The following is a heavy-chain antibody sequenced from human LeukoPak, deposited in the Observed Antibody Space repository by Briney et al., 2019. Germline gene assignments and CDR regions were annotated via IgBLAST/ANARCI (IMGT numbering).Heavy chain of an antibody. CDR1: GGSISSGGYY. J-gene: IGHJ4*02. CDR2: IYYSGST. Sequence: SETLSLTRTVSGGSISSGGYYWSWIRQHPGKGLEWIGYIYYSGSTYYNPSLKSRVTISVDTSKNQFSLKLSSVTAADTAVYYCARAVGRDYGFWSGYFAGGTKKEYYFDYWGQGTLVTVSS. CDR3: ARAVGRDYGFWSGYFAGGTKKEYYFDY. V-gene: IGHV4-31*03. D-gene: IGHD3-3*01.